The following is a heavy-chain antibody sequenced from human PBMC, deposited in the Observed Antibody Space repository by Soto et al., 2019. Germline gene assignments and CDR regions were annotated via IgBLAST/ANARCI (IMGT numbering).Heavy chain of an antibody. J-gene: IGHJ6*02. CDR3: AREYSSSSRTYYYYYGMDV. CDR2: IKQDGSEK. D-gene: IGHD6-6*01. CDR1: GFTFSSYW. V-gene: IGHV3-7*03. Sequence: VGSPRLSCAASGFTFSSYWMSWVRQAPGKGLEWVANIKQDGSEKYYVDSVKGRFTISRDNAKNSLYLQMNSLRAEDTAVYYCAREYSSSSRTYYYYYGMDVWGQGTTVTVSS.